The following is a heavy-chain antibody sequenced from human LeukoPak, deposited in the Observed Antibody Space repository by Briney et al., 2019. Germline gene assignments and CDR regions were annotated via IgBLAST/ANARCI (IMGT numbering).Heavy chain of an antibody. Sequence: GGSLRLSCAASGFTFSSYAMSWVRQAPGKGLEWVSVIYSGGSTYYADSVKGRFTISRDNSKNTLYLQMNSLRAEDTAVYYCARDPRIAAAGSYYYYGMDVWGQGTTVTVSS. CDR3: ARDPRIAAAGSYYYYGMDV. D-gene: IGHD6-13*01. V-gene: IGHV3-66*01. J-gene: IGHJ6*02. CDR1: GFTFSSYA. CDR2: IYSGGST.